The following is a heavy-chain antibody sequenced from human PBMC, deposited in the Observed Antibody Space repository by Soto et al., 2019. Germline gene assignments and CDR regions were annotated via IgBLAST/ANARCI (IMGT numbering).Heavy chain of an antibody. J-gene: IGHJ6*02. CDR3: AREDDGGDRDYYGLDV. CDR1: GGSISSDNYH. V-gene: IGHV4-30-4*08. D-gene: IGHD2-21*02. CDR2: IYYSGSI. Sequence: QVQLQQSGPGLVKPSQTLSLTCTVSGGSISSDNYHWTWIRQSPGKGLEWIGYIYYSGSIFYNPSFKSRVTISVDTSKNQFSLQLSSVTAADTAVYFCAREDDGGDRDYYGLDVRGQGTTVTVSS.